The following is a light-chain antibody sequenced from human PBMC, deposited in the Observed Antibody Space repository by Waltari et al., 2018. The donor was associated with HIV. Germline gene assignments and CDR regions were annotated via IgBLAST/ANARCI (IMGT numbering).Light chain of an antibody. V-gene: IGLV2-14*03. Sequence: QSALTQPASVSGFLGQSINISCTGISTDSRFYQYVSWYQQYPGKIPRLIIFDINNRPSGVSVHFPGSRSGNSASLPFSGLQSGDEAHYYCASNRLDYTLIFGGGTKLTVL. CDR2: DIN. CDR1: STDSRFYQY. CDR3: ASNRLDYTLI. J-gene: IGLJ2*01.